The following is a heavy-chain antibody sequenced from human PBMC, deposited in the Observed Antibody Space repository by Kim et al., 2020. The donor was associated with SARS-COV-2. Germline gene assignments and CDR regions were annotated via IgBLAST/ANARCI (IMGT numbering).Heavy chain of an antibody. CDR2: INHSGST. J-gene: IGHJ6*02. D-gene: IGHD3-10*01. CDR1: GGSFSGYY. Sequence: SETLSLTCAVYGGSFSGYYWSWIRQPPGKGLEWIGEINHSGSTNYNPSLKSRVTISVDTSKNQFSLKLSSVTAADTAVYYCARAVGEGSGSYYNYYYGMDVWGQGTTVTVSS. V-gene: IGHV4-34*01. CDR3: ARAVGEGSGSYYNYYYGMDV.